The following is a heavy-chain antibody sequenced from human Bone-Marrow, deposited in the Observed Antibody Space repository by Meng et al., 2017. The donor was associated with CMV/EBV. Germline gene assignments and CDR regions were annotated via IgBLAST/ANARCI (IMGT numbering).Heavy chain of an antibody. CDR3: AKAHYSIGPGAFDI. D-gene: IGHD6-25*01. V-gene: IGHV4-39*01. Sequence: GSLRLSCTVSGGSISSSSYYWGWIRQPPGKGLEWIGSIYYSGSTYYNPSLKSRVTISVDTSKNQFSLKLSSVTAADTAVYYCAKAHYSIGPGAFDIWGQGTMVTVSS. CDR1: GGSISSSSYY. CDR2: IYYSGST. J-gene: IGHJ3*02.